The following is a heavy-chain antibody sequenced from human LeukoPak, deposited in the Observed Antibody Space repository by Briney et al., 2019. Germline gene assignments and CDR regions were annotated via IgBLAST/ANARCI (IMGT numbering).Heavy chain of an antibody. V-gene: IGHV4-34*01. CDR1: GGSFRGYE. D-gene: IGHD5-24*01. CDR3: ARGLGWKVATMGLFYMDV. J-gene: IGHJ6*03. Sequence: SGSLSVTCGVNGGSFRGYEWSWVPQTPGKWLEWIGEIKHGGDMNYNPSLKSLVTMSIDTSKKQLFLKVKSVTAADTAVYYCARGLGWKVATMGLFYMDVWGDGTTVTVSS. CDR2: IKHGGDM.